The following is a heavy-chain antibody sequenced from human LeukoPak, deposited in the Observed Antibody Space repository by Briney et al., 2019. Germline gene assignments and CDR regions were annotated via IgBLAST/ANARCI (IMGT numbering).Heavy chain of an antibody. CDR1: GDSVSINSAA. CDR2: TYYRSKWYN. V-gene: IGHV6-1*01. D-gene: IGHD5-12*01. Sequence: SQTLSLTCAISGDSVSINSAAWNWIRQSPSRGLEWLGRTYYRSKWYNDYGVSVKSRITINPDTSKNQFSLQLNSVTPEDTAVYYCARDRIVASYYYYGMDVWGQGTTVTVSS. CDR3: ARDRIVASYYYYGMDV. J-gene: IGHJ6*02.